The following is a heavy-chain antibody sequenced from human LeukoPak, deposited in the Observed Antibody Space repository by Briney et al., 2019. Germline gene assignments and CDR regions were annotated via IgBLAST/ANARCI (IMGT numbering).Heavy chain of an antibody. Sequence: SETLSLTCRVSGYSISSGYYWAWIRPPPGKGLEWIAIIDDGGKTYYKPSLESRVTISVDTSKNQISLKLRSVTAADTADYYCAREAPISDSGNYYKSLGYRGQGSLVSV. CDR1: GYSISSGYY. D-gene: IGHD3-10*01. V-gene: IGHV4-38-2*02. J-gene: IGHJ4*02. CDR3: AREAPISDSGNYYKSLGY. CDR2: IDDGGKT.